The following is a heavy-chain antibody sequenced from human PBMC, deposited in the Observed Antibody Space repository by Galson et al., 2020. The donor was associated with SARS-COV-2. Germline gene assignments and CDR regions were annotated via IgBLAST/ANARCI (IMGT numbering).Heavy chain of an antibody. J-gene: IGHJ4*02. Sequence: GGSLRLSCRASGFTFSSSAMHWVRQAPGKGLEWVAIISYDGTKRYNLDSVKGRFTISRDNSKNTLLLQMDSLTTEDTAVYYCARETDDYTSSWYDYWGQGTLVTVSS. CDR1: GFTFSSSA. CDR2: ISYDGTKR. V-gene: IGHV3-30*04. CDR3: ARETDDYTSSWYDY. D-gene: IGHD6-13*01.